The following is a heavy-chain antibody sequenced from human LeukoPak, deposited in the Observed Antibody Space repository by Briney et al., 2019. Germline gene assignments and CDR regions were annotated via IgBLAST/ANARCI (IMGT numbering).Heavy chain of an antibody. Sequence: GGSLRLSCAASGFTFSSYEMNWVRQAPGKGLEWVSYISSSGSTIYYADSVKGRFTISRDNAENSLYLQMNSLRAEDTAVYYCTRDGDTTMVGGYYYYMDVWGKGTTVTVSS. CDR3: TRDGDTTMVGGYYYYMDV. CDR1: GFTFSSYE. V-gene: IGHV3-48*03. D-gene: IGHD5-18*01. CDR2: ISSSGSTI. J-gene: IGHJ6*03.